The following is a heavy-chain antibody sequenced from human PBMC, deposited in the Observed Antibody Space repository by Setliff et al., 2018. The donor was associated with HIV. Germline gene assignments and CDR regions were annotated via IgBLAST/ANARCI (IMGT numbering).Heavy chain of an antibody. Sequence: SETLSLTCTVSGGSISGGVHYWSWIRQHPGKGLEWIGYIHYSGSTYYNPSLKSRVTISVDTSKNQFSLKLSSVTAADTAVYYCARDQRYCTNALCPEALDVWGKGTTVTVSS. D-gene: IGHD2-8*01. CDR2: IHYSGST. V-gene: IGHV4-31*03. CDR3: ARDQRYCTNALCPEALDV. J-gene: IGHJ6*04. CDR1: GGSISGGVHY.